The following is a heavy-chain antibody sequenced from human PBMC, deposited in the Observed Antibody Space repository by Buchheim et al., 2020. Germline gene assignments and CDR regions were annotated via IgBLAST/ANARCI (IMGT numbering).Heavy chain of an antibody. CDR2: ISYDGSNK. CDR1: GFTFSSYA. Sequence: QVQLVESGGGVVQPGRSLRLSCAASGFTFSSYAMHWVRQAPGKGLEWVAVISYDGSNKYYADSVKGRFTISRDNSKNTLYLQMNSLRAEDTAVYYCARRITYAFDIWGQGT. D-gene: IGHD3-10*01. V-gene: IGHV3-30-3*01. CDR3: ARRITYAFDI. J-gene: IGHJ3*02.